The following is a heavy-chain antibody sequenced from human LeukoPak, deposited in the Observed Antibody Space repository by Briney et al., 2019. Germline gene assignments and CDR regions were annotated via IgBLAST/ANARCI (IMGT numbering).Heavy chain of an antibody. D-gene: IGHD3-10*01. CDR1: GYTLTSYY. CDR3: ASSSRGIMVRGVGHWFDP. J-gene: IGHJ5*02. CDR2: INPNGGST. Sequence: ASVKVSCKASGYTLTSYYIHWVRQAPRQGLEWIGIINPNGGSTSYSQNFQGRVTMSRDMSTSTIYVELSSLRSEDTAVYYCASSSRGIMVRGVGHWFDPWGQGTLVTVSS. V-gene: IGHV1-46*01.